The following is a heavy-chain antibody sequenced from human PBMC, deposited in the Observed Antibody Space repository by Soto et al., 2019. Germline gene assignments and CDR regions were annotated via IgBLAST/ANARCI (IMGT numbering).Heavy chain of an antibody. J-gene: IGHJ6*02. CDR1: GGTFNTFA. V-gene: IGHV1-69*12. CDR3: SRDKELQRLGGNSYYAMDI. CDR2: IIPIFRTP. D-gene: IGHD1-26*01. Sequence: QVQLVQSGAEVKKPGSSVKVSCKASGGTFNTFAISWVRQAPGQGFEWLGGIIPIFRTPDYAQKFQGRVTIIADESARTAYMELSSLRSEATAVYYCSRDKELQRLGGNSYYAMDIWGPGTTVTVSS.